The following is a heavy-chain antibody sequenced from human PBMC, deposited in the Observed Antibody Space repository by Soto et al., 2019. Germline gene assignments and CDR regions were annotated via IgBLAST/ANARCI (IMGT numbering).Heavy chain of an antibody. CDR2: IYHSGST. V-gene: IGHV4-4*02. CDR3: ASVGSDYDNSGYYLP. J-gene: IGHJ5*02. Sequence: SETLSLTCIVSGGSVSSSNWWSWVRQPPGKGLEWIGEIYHSGSTTYNPSLKSRATISVDKSENQFSLRLKSVTAADTAVYYCASVGSDYDNSGYYLPWRPGTLVTVSS. CDR1: GGSVSSSNW. D-gene: IGHD3-22*01.